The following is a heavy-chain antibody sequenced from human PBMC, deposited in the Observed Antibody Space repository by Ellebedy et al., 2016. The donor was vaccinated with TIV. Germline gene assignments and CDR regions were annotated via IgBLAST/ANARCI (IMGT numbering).Heavy chain of an antibody. D-gene: IGHD3-22*01. CDR3: AKGSDYYDSSGYSTDFGY. CDR1: GFTFSSYA. Sequence: GESLKISCAASGFTFSSYAMSWVRQAPGKGLEWVSAISGSGGSTYYADSVKGRFTISRDNSKNTLYLQMNSLRAEDTAVYSCAKGSDYYDSSGYSTDFGYWGQGTLVTVSS. CDR2: ISGSGGST. V-gene: IGHV3-23*01. J-gene: IGHJ4*02.